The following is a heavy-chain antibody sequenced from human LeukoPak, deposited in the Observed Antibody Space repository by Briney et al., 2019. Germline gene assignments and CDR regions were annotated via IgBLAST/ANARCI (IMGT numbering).Heavy chain of an antibody. D-gene: IGHD3-9*01. V-gene: IGHV4-4*07. J-gene: IGHJ5*02. CDR3: AKPYSGTILTGWFDP. CDR2: IYTSGST. Sequence: SETLSLTCTVSGGSISSYYWSWIRQPAGKGLEWIGRIYTSGSTNYNPSLKSRVTMSVDTSKNQFSLKLSSVTAADTAVYYCAKPYSGTILTGWFDPWGQGTLVTVSS. CDR1: GGSISSYY.